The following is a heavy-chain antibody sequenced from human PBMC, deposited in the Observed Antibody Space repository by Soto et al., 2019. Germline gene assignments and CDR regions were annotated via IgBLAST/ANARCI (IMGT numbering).Heavy chain of an antibody. CDR3: ARRERYCSGGRCLYYYYGMDV. J-gene: IGHJ6*02. CDR2: IYPGDSDA. D-gene: IGHD2-15*01. CDR1: GYSFTSYW. Sequence: GESLKISCKGSGYSFTSYWIAWVRQMPGKGLEWMGIIYPGDSDARYSPSFQGQVTISVDKSIGTAYLQWSSLKASDTAMYYCARRERYCSGGRCLYYYYGMDVWGQGTTVTVSS. V-gene: IGHV5-51*01.